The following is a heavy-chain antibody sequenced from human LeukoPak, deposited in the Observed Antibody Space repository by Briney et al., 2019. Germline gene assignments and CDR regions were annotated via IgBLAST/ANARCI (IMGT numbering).Heavy chain of an antibody. V-gene: IGHV3-48*01. CDR1: EFSFSIYS. D-gene: IGHD5-12*01. J-gene: IGHJ4*02. Sequence: GGSLRLSCAASEFSFSIYSMNWLRQAPGKGLEWVSYISSSSSSIYYADSVKGRFAISRDNAKNSLYLQMNSLRAEDTAIYYCARETGYDSYFDFWAQGTLVSVSS. CDR2: ISSSSSSI. CDR3: ARETGYDSYFDF.